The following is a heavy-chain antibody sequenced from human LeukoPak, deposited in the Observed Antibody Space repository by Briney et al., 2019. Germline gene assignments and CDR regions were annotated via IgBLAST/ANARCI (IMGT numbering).Heavy chain of an antibody. Sequence: GGSLRLSCAASGFTFTSHAMTWVRQAPEKGLEWVSGISASGGNTFYADAVKGRFTISRDNSKNTLYLQMNSLRADDTALYYCAKGGFNYPGYWGQGTLVTVSS. J-gene: IGHJ4*02. V-gene: IGHV3-23*01. CDR1: GFTFTSHA. CDR2: ISASGGNT. D-gene: IGHD5-18*01. CDR3: AKGGFNYPGY.